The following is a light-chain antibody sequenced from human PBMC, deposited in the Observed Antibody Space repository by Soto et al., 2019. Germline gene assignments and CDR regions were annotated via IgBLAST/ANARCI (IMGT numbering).Light chain of an antibody. CDR1: SSNIGAGYE. J-gene: IGLJ1*01. V-gene: IGLV1-40*01. Sequence: QSVLTQPPSVSAAPGPRVTLSCTGSSSNIGAGYEAHWYQQVPGTAPKLLIYENKNRPSGVPDRFSGSKSGTSASLAITGLQDEDEAEYYCQSYDSSLSGYVFGAGTKLTVL. CDR3: QSYDSSLSGYV. CDR2: ENK.